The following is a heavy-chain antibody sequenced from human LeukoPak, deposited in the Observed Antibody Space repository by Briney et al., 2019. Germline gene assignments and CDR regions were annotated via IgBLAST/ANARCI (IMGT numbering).Heavy chain of an antibody. Sequence: PSETLSLTCTVSGGSISNYYWSWIRQPAGKGLEWIGHIYTSGSTNYNPPLKSRVTMSVDTSKNQFSLNLSSVTAADTAVYYCARGGVDWTFDYWGQGTLVTVSS. V-gene: IGHV4-4*07. CDR1: GGSISNYY. CDR2: IYTSGST. D-gene: IGHD3-9*01. CDR3: ARGGVDWTFDY. J-gene: IGHJ4*02.